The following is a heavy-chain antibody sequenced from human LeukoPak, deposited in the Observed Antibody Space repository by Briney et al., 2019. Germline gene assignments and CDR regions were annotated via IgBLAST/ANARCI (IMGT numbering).Heavy chain of an antibody. J-gene: IGHJ3*02. CDR3: ARGTLTAPRSAFDI. D-gene: IGHD1-14*01. CDR1: GYTFTGYY. V-gene: IGHV1-2*04. CDR2: INPDSGGT. Sequence: ASVKVSCRASGYTFTGYYMSWVRQAPGQGLEWMGWINPDSGGTHYAQNFQGWVTMTRDTSISTAYMELSRLRSDDTAVYYCARGTLTAPRSAFDIWGQGTMVTVSS.